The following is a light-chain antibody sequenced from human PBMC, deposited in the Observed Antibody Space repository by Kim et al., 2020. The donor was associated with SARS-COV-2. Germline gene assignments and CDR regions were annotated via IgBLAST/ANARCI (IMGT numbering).Light chain of an antibody. V-gene: IGKV1-39*01. Sequence: SASVGDSVSITCRASQTSSRFLNWYQQKAGRATKLLIYAASILESGVPSRFSASGSGTDFTLTISSLQPDDFATYYCQQSHNIPYTFGQGTKLEIK. CDR2: AAS. CDR1: QTSSRF. J-gene: IGKJ2*01. CDR3: QQSHNIPYT.